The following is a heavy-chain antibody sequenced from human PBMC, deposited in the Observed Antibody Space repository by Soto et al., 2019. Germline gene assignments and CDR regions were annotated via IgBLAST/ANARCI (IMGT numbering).Heavy chain of an antibody. CDR3: ARDRWYELGGIDY. CDR2: ISYDGSNK. V-gene: IGHV3-30-3*01. D-gene: IGHD6-13*01. CDR1: GFTFSSYA. Sequence: QVQLVESGGGVVQPGRSLRLSCAASGFTFSSYAMHWVRQAPGKGLEWVAVISYDGSNKYNADSVKGRFTISRDKSKNTLYLQMNSLRAEDTAVYYCARDRWYELGGIDYWGQGTLVTVSS. J-gene: IGHJ4*02.